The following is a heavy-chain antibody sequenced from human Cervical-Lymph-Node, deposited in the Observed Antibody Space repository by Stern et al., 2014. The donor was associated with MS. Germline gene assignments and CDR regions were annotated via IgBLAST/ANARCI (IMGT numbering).Heavy chain of an antibody. CDR1: GYTFTNNW. J-gene: IGHJ6*02. Sequence: EVQLVESGAEVKKPGESLKISCKGSGYTFTNNWIAWVRQMPGKGLEWMGIIYPDDSDIRYSPSLQGHVTISADKSISTAYLTWRSLKAADSAVYYCARPPPRRKWDDPNYGMDVWGQGTTVTVSS. CDR3: ARPPPRRKWDDPNYGMDV. V-gene: IGHV5-51*03. CDR2: IYPDDSDI. D-gene: IGHD1-1*01.